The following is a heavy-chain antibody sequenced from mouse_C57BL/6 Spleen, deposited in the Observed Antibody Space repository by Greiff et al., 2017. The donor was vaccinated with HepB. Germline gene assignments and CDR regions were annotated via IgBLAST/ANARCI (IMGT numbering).Heavy chain of an antibody. D-gene: IGHD1-1*01. V-gene: IGHV1-52*01. CDR3: ARDYYYGSSWYFDV. Sequence: VQLQQPGAELVRPGSSVKLSCKASGYTFTSYWMHWVKQRPIQGLEWIGNIDPSDSETHYNQKFKDKATLTVDKSSSTAYMQLSSLTSEDSAVYYCARDYYYGSSWYFDVWGTGTTVTVSS. J-gene: IGHJ1*03. CDR2: IDPSDSET. CDR1: GYTFTSYW.